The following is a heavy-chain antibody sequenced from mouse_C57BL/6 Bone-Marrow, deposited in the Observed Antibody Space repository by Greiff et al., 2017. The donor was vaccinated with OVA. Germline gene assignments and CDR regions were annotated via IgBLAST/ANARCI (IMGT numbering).Heavy chain of an antibody. CDR1: GYAFSSYW. CDR2: IYPGDGDT. CDR3: GRPLLLRCGFAD. V-gene: IGHV1-80*01. D-gene: IGHD1-1*01. J-gene: IGHJ3*01. Sequence: QVQLQQSGAELVKPGASVKISCKASGYAFSSYWMNWVKQRPGNGLEWIGQIYPGDGDTNYNGKFKGKATLTADKSSRTAYMQLSSLTTEDTAVDVWGRPLLLRCGFADWGQGTLVTVSA.